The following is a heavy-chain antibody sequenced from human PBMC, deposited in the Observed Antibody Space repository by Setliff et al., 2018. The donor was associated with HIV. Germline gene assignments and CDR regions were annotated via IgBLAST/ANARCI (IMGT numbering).Heavy chain of an antibody. Sequence: SETLSLTCVVSGYSISSSNWWGWIRPPPGKGLEWIGYINHNELTYYNPSLKSRIIMSVDTSKKQLSLKLSSVTAVDTAVYFCARISNGFEPNAFDTWGLGTMVTVSS. J-gene: IGHJ3*02. V-gene: IGHV4-28*01. CDR2: INHNELT. CDR1: GYSISSSNW. D-gene: IGHD3-22*01. CDR3: ARISNGFEPNAFDT.